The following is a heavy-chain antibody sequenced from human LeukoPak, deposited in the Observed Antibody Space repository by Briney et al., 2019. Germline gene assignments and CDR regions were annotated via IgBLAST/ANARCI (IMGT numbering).Heavy chain of an antibody. CDR1: GFSVSSNY. J-gene: IGHJ4*02. V-gene: IGHV3-21*01. CDR2: ISSSSSYI. Sequence: GGSLRLSCAASGFSVSSNYMSWVRQAPGKGLEWVSSISSSSSYIYYADSVKGRFTISRDNAKNSLYLQMNSLRAEDTAVYYCARERWLVAFDYWGQGTLVTVSS. CDR3: ARERWLVAFDY. D-gene: IGHD6-19*01.